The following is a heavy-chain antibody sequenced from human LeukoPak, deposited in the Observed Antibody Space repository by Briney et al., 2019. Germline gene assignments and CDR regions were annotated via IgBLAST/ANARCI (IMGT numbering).Heavy chain of an antibody. J-gene: IGHJ4*02. CDR3: AKDFWSGYYPNY. CDR1: GFTFSSYA. CDR2: SGSGVST. Sequence: PGGSLRLSCAASGFTFSSYAMSWVRQAPGKGLEWVSGSGSGVSTYYADSVKGRFTISRDNSKNTLYLQMNSLRAEDTAVYYSAKDFWSGYYPNYWGQGTLVTVSS. D-gene: IGHD3-3*01. V-gene: IGHV3-23*01.